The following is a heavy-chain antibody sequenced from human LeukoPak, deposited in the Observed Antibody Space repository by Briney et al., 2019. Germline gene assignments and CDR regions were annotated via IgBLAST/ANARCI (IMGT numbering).Heavy chain of an antibody. Sequence: SETLSLTCTVSGGSISSYYWSWIRQPPGKGLEWIGYIYYSGSTNYNPSLKSRVTISVDTSKNQFSLKLSSVTAADTAVYYCARDCVSCPTSSDAFDIWGQGTMVTVSS. D-gene: IGHD2-2*01. CDR3: ARDCVSCPTSSDAFDI. J-gene: IGHJ3*02. CDR2: IYYSGST. V-gene: IGHV4-59*01. CDR1: GGSISSYY.